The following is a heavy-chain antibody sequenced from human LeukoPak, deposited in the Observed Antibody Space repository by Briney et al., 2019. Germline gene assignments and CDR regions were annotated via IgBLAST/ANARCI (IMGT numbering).Heavy chain of an antibody. J-gene: IGHJ3*02. CDR1: GFTFSSYA. Sequence: GGSLRLSCAASGFTFSSYAMTWVRQGPGKGLEWVSDISGGGGSTYYADSVKGRFTISRDNSKNTLYLQMHSLRAEDTAVYYCAIYSGYGTSSFDIWGQGTMVTVSS. CDR3: AIYSGYGTSSFDI. CDR2: ISGGGGST. D-gene: IGHD5-12*01. V-gene: IGHV3-23*01.